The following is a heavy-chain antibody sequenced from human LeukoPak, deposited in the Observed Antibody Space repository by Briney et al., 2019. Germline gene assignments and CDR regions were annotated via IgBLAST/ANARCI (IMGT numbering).Heavy chain of an antibody. Sequence: GGSLRLSCAASGFTFSTYAMSWVRQAPGKGLEWVSAISGSGDDTFYADSVKGRFTISRDNSKNTLYLQMNSLRAEDTAVYYCARDAAVTGRGWFGPWGQGTLVIVSP. CDR3: ARDAAVTGRGWFGP. V-gene: IGHV3-23*01. J-gene: IGHJ5*02. CDR2: ISGSGDDT. D-gene: IGHD6-19*01. CDR1: GFTFSTYA.